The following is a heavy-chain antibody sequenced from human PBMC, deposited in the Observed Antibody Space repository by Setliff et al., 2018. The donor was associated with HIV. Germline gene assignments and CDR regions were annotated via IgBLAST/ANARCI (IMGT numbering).Heavy chain of an antibody. V-gene: IGHV3-33*06. D-gene: IGHD1-7*01. CDR3: VKDMTGTPSYFFDY. CDR1: GFSFNNYG. CDR2: IWYDGSNR. Sequence: SLRLSCVTSGFSFNNYGVHWVRQAPGKGLEWVAVIWYDGSNRYYADSVKGRVTIARDNPKNTLYLQMNSLRAEDTAVYYCVKDMTGTPSYFFDYWGQGTLVTVSS. J-gene: IGHJ4*02.